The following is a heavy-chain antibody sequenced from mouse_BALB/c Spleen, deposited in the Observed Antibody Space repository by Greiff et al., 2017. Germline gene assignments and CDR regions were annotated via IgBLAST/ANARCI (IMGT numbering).Heavy chain of an antibody. CDR3: ARHRYDVSY. V-gene: IGHV2-2*02. D-gene: IGHD2-14*01. CDR2: IWSGGST. Sequence: VMLVESGPGLVQPSQSLSITCTVSGFSLTSYGVHWVRQSPGKGLEWLGVIWSGGSTDYNAAFISRLSISKDNSKSQVFFKMNSLQANDTAIYYCARHRYDVSYWGQGTLVTVSA. CDR1: GFSLTSYG. J-gene: IGHJ3*01.